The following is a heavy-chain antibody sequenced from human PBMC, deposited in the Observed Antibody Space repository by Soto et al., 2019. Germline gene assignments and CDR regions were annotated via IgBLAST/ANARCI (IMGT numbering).Heavy chain of an antibody. CDR1: GYTFTSYG. D-gene: IGHD2-21*02. CDR3: ARDQWGVGAVVVTDY. Sequence: QVQLVQSGAEVKKPGASVKVSCKASGYTFTSYGISWVRQAPGQGLEWMGWISAYNGNTNYAQKLQGRVTMTTDTSTSTAYMELRSPRSDDTAVYYCARDQWGVGAVVVTDYWGQGTLVTVSS. V-gene: IGHV1-18*01. CDR2: ISAYNGNT. J-gene: IGHJ4*02.